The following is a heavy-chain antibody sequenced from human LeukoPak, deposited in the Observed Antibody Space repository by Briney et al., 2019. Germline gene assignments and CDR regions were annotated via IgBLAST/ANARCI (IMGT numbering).Heavy chain of an antibody. CDR1: GGTFSSYA. CDR3: AREPLPQDSGSYSHYYYGMDV. CDR2: IIPILGIA. J-gene: IGHJ6*02. D-gene: IGHD1-26*01. Sequence: ASVKVSCKASGGTFSSYAISWVRQAPGQGLEWMGRIIPILGIANYAQKFQGRVTITADKSTSTAYMELSSLRSEDTAVYYCAREPLPQDSGSYSHYYYGMDVWGQGTTVTVS. V-gene: IGHV1-69*04.